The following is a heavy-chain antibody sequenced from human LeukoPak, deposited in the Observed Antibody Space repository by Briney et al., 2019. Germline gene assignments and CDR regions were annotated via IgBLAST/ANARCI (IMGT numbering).Heavy chain of an antibody. V-gene: IGHV3-53*01. CDR1: GFTVSSNY. CDR3: ARQGKYDSSGYYYHYFDY. Sequence: PGGSLRLSCAASGFTVSSNYMSWVRQAPGKGLEWVSVIYSGGSTYYADSVKGRFTISRDNSKNTLYLQMNSLRAEDTAVYYCARQGKYDSSGYYYHYFDYWGQGTLVTVSS. J-gene: IGHJ4*02. D-gene: IGHD3-22*01. CDR2: IYSGGST.